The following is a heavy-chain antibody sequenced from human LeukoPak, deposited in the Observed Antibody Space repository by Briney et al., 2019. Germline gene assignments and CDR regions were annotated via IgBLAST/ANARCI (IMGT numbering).Heavy chain of an antibody. CDR2: IYHSGST. V-gene: IGHV4-4*02. CDR3: ARVRTSCNPECDYYYMDV. D-gene: IGHD2-2*01. CDR1: GGSISSSNW. J-gene: IGHJ6*03. Sequence: SGTLSLTCAVSGGSISSSNWWSWVRQPPGKGLEWIGEIYHSGSTNYNPSLKSRVTISVDKSKNQFSLKLSSVTAADTAVYYCARVRTSCNPECDYYYMDVWGKGTTVTVSS.